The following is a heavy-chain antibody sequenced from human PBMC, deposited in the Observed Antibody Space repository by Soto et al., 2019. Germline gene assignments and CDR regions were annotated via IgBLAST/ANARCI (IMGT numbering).Heavy chain of an antibody. D-gene: IGHD3-9*01. J-gene: IGHJ4*02. CDR2: ISGYNGNA. Sequence: QVQLVQSAGEVRKPGASVKVSCKTSGYTFNLYGMTWLRQAPGQGLEWMGWISGYNGNATYAQKFKGRVVLTKDTSTTTAHMELGSLTSDDTAVYYCARILQTSRALGHWGQGTLVTVSS. V-gene: IGHV1-18*04. CDR3: ARILQTSRALGH. CDR1: GYTFNLYG.